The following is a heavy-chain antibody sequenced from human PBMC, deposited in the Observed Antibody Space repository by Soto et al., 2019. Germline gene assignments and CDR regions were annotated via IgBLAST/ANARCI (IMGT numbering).Heavy chain of an antibody. Sequence: GASLKISCKGSGYSFTNYWIGWVRQMPGRGPEWMGIIYPGDSHAIYSPSFQGQVTMSADKSISTAYLQWSSLKASDTAMYYCARPYSGGPNDPFDVWGQGTMVTVS. J-gene: IGHJ3*01. V-gene: IGHV5-51*01. D-gene: IGHD1-26*01. CDR2: IYPGDSHA. CDR3: ARPYSGGPNDPFDV. CDR1: GYSFTNYW.